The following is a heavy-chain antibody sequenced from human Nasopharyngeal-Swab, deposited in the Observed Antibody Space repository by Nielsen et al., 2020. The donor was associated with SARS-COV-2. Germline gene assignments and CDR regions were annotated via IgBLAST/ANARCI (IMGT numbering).Heavy chain of an antibody. CDR3: AQGAAGP. CDR1: GFSFRTYN. V-gene: IGHV3-21*01. J-gene: IGHJ5*02. D-gene: IGHD6-13*01. CDR2: ISSSGDSI. Sequence: GGSLRLSCAASGFSFRTYNMNWVRQAPGKGLEWVSFISSSGDSIYYADSVKGRFTISRDNAKNSLSLQMNSLRAEDTAVYYCAQGAAGPWGQGTLVTVSS.